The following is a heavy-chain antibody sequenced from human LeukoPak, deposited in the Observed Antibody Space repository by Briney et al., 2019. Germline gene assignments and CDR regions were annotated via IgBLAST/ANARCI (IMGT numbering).Heavy chain of an antibody. Sequence: SETLSLTCAVYGGSFSGYYWSWIRQPPGKGLEWIGEINHSGSTNYNPSLKSRVTISVDTSKNQFSLKLSSVTAADTAVYYCAAQSGAFDIWGQGTVVTVSS. V-gene: IGHV4-34*01. CDR1: GGSFSGYY. CDR3: AAQSGAFDI. D-gene: IGHD3-10*01. J-gene: IGHJ3*02. CDR2: INHSGST.